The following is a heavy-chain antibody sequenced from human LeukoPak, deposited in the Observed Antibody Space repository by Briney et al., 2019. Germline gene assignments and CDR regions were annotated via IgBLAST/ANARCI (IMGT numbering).Heavy chain of an antibody. CDR3: AREGSIVPHQDLDS. CDR1: GFAFNTYA. V-gene: IGHV3-23*01. Sequence: GGSLRLSCAASGFAFNTYAMSWVRQAPGKGLEWVSGTSGSGTTYYADSVKGRFTISRDNSKNTLFLQMNSLRAEDTAVYYCAREGSIVPHQDLDSWGQGTLVTVSS. D-gene: IGHD2-8*01. CDR2: TSGSGTT. J-gene: IGHJ4*02.